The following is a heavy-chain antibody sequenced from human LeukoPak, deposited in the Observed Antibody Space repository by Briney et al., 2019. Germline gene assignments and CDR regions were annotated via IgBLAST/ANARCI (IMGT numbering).Heavy chain of an antibody. Sequence: QPSETLSLTCTVSGGSTSSGSYYWSWIRQPAGKGLEWIGRIYTSGSTNYNPSLKSRVTISVDTSKNQFSLQLSSVTAADTAVYYCARGGGSDWYFDLWGRGTLVTVSS. J-gene: IGHJ2*01. V-gene: IGHV4-61*02. CDR3: ARGGGSDWYFDL. D-gene: IGHD3-16*01. CDR1: GGSTSSGSYY. CDR2: IYTSGST.